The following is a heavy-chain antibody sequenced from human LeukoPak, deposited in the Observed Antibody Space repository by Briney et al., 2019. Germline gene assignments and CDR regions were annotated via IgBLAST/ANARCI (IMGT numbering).Heavy chain of an antibody. D-gene: IGHD3-22*01. CDR1: GGSISSGSYY. V-gene: IGHV4-61*02. CDR3: ARFTVIDIPYTGAFDI. J-gene: IGHJ3*02. Sequence: PSETLSLTCTVSGGSISSGSYYWSWIRQPAGKGLEWIGRIYSSGSTNYNPSLKSRVTISLDTSKNQFSLKLTSVTVPDTAVYFCARFTVIDIPYTGAFDIWSQGTRVIVSS. CDR2: IYSSGST.